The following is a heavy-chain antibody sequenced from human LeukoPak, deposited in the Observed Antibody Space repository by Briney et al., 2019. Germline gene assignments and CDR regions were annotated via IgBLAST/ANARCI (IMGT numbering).Heavy chain of an antibody. CDR3: AKAPVTTCSGAYCYPFDY. J-gene: IGHJ4*02. D-gene: IGHD2-15*01. CDR2: ISSSSSTI. V-gene: IGHV3-48*01. CDR1: GFTFSSYS. Sequence: GGSLRLSCAASGFTFSSYSMNWVRQAPGKGLEWVSYISSSSSTIYYADSVKGRFTISRDNAKNTLYLQMNSLRAEDAAVYYCAKAPVTTCSGAYCYPFDYWGQGTLVTVSS.